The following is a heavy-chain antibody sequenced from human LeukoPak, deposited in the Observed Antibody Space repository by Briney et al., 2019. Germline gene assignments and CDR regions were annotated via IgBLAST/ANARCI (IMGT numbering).Heavy chain of an antibody. CDR3: ARAHAPDYGDYVSALDY. V-gene: IGHV3-48*03. Sequence: QPGGSLRLSCAASGFTFSSYAMSWVRQAPGKGLEWVSYISSSGSTIYYADSVKGRFTISRDNAKNSLYLQMNSLRAEDTAVYYCARAHAPDYGDYVSALDYWGQGTLVTVSS. CDR1: GFTFSSYA. D-gene: IGHD4-17*01. CDR2: ISSSGSTI. J-gene: IGHJ4*02.